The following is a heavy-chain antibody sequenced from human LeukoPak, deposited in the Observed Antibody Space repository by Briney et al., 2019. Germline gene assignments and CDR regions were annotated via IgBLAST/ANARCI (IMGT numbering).Heavy chain of an antibody. CDR1: GFTVSRNY. CDR2: IYSGGNT. J-gene: IGHJ3*02. V-gene: IGHV3-66*01. D-gene: IGHD6-6*01. CDR3: TTEWGTSCCNAFNI. Sequence: PGGSLRLSCAASGFTVSRNYMSWVRQAPGKGLEWVSVIYSGGNTYYTDSVKGRFTISRDNSKNTLYLQMNSLRAEDTAVYYCTTEWGTSCCNAFNIWGQGTMVTVSS.